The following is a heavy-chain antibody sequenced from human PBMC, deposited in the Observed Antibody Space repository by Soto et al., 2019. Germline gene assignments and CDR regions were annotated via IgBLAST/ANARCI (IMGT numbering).Heavy chain of an antibody. Sequence: GASVKVSCKASGYTFTNYSMHWGRQAPGQRLEWMGWINVGNGNRKYSQKFQGRVTITRDTSASTAYMELSSLRSEDTAVYYCARDYSSGWSFDYWGQGTLVTVSS. V-gene: IGHV1-3*01. CDR3: ARDYSSGWSFDY. D-gene: IGHD6-19*01. J-gene: IGHJ4*02. CDR1: GYTFTNYS. CDR2: INVGNGNR.